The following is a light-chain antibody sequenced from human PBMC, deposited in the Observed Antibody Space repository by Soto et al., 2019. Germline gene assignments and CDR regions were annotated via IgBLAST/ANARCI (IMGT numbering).Light chain of an antibody. V-gene: IGKV3-15*01. J-gene: IGKJ4*01. CDR1: RSVSTD. Sequence: ETVMPQSPATVSVSPGERATLSCRASRSVSTDLAWYQQKPGQAPRLLIYDTSDRATGIPDRFSGSGSGTEFTLTISGLQSEDFAVYFCQQYNTWPSPTFGGGTKVDLK. CDR3: QQYNTWPSPT. CDR2: DTS.